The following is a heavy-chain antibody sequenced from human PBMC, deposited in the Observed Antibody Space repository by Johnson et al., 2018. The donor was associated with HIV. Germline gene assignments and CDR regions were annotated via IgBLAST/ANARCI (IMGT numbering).Heavy chain of an antibody. Sequence: VQLVESGGGLVQPGGSLRLSCAASGFTFSSYAMSWVRQAPGKGLEWVSAISGSGGSTYYADSVKGRFTISRDNSKNTLYLQMNSLRAEDTAVYYCAKDPPYSSGWPTDVFDIWGQGTMVTVSS. D-gene: IGHD6-19*01. CDR2: ISGSGGST. J-gene: IGHJ3*02. CDR1: GFTFSSYA. CDR3: AKDPPYSSGWPTDVFDI. V-gene: IGHV3-23*04.